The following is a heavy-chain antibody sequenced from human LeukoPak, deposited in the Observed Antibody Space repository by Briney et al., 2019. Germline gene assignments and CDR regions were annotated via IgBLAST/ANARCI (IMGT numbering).Heavy chain of an antibody. J-gene: IGHJ1*01. CDR2: IYSGGST. Sequence: GGSLRLSCAASGFTVSSNYMSWVRQAPGKGLEWVAVIYSGGSTYYADSVKGRFTISRHNSKNTLYLQMNSLRAEDTAVYYCARGSNYYDSSGYYRTQYFQHWGQGTLVTVSS. CDR3: ARGSNYYDSSGYYRTQYFQH. CDR1: GFTVSSNY. V-gene: IGHV3-53*04. D-gene: IGHD3-22*01.